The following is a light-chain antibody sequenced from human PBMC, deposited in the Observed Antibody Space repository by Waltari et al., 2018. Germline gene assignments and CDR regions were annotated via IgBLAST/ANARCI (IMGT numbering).Light chain of an antibody. Sequence: VLTQSPATLSLSPGDRAALSCRASQSIVDAIAWYQQRPGQTPRLHIYDAANRAPGIPARFSGSGSGTDFTLTISSLEPEDFAVYYCQQRRNWPLSFGQGTRLEIK. CDR1: QSIVDA. CDR2: DAA. V-gene: IGKV3-11*01. CDR3: QQRRNWPLS. J-gene: IGKJ5*01.